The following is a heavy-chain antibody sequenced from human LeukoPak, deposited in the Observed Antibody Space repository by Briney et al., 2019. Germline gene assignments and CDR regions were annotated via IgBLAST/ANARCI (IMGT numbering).Heavy chain of an antibody. D-gene: IGHD3-9*01. CDR3: FQAEDGIRYFDWLLHNLQGYYFDY. J-gene: IGHJ4*02. CDR2: MNPNIINT. CDR1: GYTFTSYD. Sequence: ASVKVSCKASGYTFTSYDINWVRQATGQGLDCIVWMNPNIINTGYAQKFQGRVTMTRNTSISTAYMELSSLRSEDTAVYFFFQAEDGIRYFDWLLHNLQGYYFDYWGQGTLVTVSS. V-gene: IGHV1-8*01.